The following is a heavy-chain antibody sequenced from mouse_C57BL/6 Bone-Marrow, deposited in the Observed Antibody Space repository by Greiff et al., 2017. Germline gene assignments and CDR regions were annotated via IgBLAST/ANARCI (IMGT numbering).Heavy chain of an antibody. Sequence: VQLKESGPELVKPGASVKMSCKASGYTFTDYNMHWVKQSHGKSLEWIGYINPNNGGTSYNQKFKGKATLTVNKSSSTAYMELRSLTSEDSAVYYCARTNDGSFYYYAMDYWGQGTSVTVSS. CDR2: INPNNGGT. D-gene: IGHD1-1*01. CDR1: GYTFTDYN. V-gene: IGHV1-22*01. CDR3: ARTNDGSFYYYAMDY. J-gene: IGHJ4*01.